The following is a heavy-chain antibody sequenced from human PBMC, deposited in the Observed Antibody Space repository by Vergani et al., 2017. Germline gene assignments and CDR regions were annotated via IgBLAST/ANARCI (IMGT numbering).Heavy chain of an antibody. CDR1: GGSISSYY. Sequence: QVQLQESGPGLVKPSETLSLTCTVSGGSISSYYWSWIRQPPGKGLEWIGYIYYSGSTNYNPSLKSRVTISVDTSKNQFSLKLSSVTAADTAVYYCARILVNPLSYYYYMDVWGKGTTVTVSS. CDR2: IYYSGST. V-gene: IGHV4-59*01. J-gene: IGHJ6*03. CDR3: ARILVNPLSYYYYMDV.